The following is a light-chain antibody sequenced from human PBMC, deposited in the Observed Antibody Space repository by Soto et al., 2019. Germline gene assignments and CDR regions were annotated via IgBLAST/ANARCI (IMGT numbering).Light chain of an antibody. CDR3: QESYSTPSVT. Sequence: TQMTQSPLSLSASVGEKIIITCRASRDVGSDVSWYQQKPGQAPKLVIYAASNLYTGVPSRFSGRRSGTEFTLTISSLQPEDFATYYCQESYSTPSVTFGPGTKVDIK. CDR2: AAS. V-gene: IGKV1-39*01. CDR1: RDVGSD. J-gene: IGKJ3*01.